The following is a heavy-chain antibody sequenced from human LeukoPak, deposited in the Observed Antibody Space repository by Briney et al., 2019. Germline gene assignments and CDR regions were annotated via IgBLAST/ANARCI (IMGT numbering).Heavy chain of an antibody. D-gene: IGHD6-19*01. CDR3: ARDRVAGIFDY. CDR2: ISSSSSYI. Sequence: GGSLRLSCAASGFTFSSYSMNWVRQAPGKGLEWVSSISSSSSYIYYADSVKGRFTISRDKAKNSLYLQMNSLRAEDTAVYYCARDRVAGIFDYWGQGTLVTVSS. J-gene: IGHJ4*02. CDR1: GFTFSSYS. V-gene: IGHV3-21*01.